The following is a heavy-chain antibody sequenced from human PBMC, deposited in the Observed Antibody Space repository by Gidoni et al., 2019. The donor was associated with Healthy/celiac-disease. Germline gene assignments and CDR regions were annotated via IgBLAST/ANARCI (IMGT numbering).Heavy chain of an antibody. Sequence: QVTLKESGPVLVKPTETLTLTCTVSGFSLSNARMGVSWIRQPPGKALEWLANIFSNDEKSYSTSLKSRLTISKDTSKSQVVLTMTNMDPVDTATYYCARIRGIVGPDAFDIWGQGTMVTVSS. J-gene: IGHJ3*02. CDR2: IFSNDEK. V-gene: IGHV2-26*01. CDR1: GFSLSNARMG. CDR3: ARIRGIVGPDAFDI. D-gene: IGHD3-22*01.